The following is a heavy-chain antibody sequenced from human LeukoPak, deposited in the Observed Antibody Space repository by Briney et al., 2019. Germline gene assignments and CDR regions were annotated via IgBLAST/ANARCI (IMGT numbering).Heavy chain of an antibody. Sequence: ASVKVSCTASGYTFTSYYMHWVRQAPGHGLEWMGIINPSGGSTSYAQKFQGRVTMTRDTSTSTVYMELSSLRSEDTAVYYCARAPGNYLYGGRYYFDYWGQGTLVTVSS. J-gene: IGHJ4*02. CDR1: GYTFTSYY. CDR2: INPSGGST. V-gene: IGHV1-46*01. D-gene: IGHD4-23*01. CDR3: ARAPGNYLYGGRYYFDY.